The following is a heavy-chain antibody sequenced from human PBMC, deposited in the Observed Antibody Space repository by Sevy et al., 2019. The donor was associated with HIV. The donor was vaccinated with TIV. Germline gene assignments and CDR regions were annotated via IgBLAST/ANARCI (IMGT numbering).Heavy chain of an antibody. D-gene: IGHD6-6*01. J-gene: IGHJ4*02. CDR1: GFTFSSYS. CDR3: ARDRIAARLSYFDY. CDR2: ISSSSSTI. Sequence: GGSLRLSCAASGFTFSSYSMNWVRQAPGKGLEWVSYISSSSSTIYYADSEKGRFTISRDNAKNSLYLQMNSLRDEDTAVYYCARDRIAARLSYFDYWGQGTLVTVSS. V-gene: IGHV3-48*02.